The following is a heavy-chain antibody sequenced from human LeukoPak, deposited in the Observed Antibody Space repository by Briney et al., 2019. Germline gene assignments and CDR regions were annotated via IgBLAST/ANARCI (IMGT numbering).Heavy chain of an antibody. D-gene: IGHD1-1*01. Sequence: SETLSLTCTVSGGSISSYYWSWLRQPPGKGLEWIGYIYYSGSTNYNPSLKSRVTISVDTSKNQFFLKLSSVTAADTAVYYCARDRRGTSYFDYWGQGTLVTVSS. V-gene: IGHV4-59*01. CDR2: IYYSGST. CDR1: GGSISSYY. J-gene: IGHJ4*02. CDR3: ARDRRGTSYFDY.